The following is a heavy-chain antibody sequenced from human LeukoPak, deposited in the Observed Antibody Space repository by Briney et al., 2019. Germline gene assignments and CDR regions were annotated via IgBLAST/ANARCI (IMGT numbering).Heavy chain of an antibody. Sequence: GESLKISCKGSGYSFATYWIGWVRQMPGKGLEWMGIIYPGDSDTRYSPSFQGQVTISADKSISTAYLQWSSLKASDTAMYNCAGGGYYDSNGYTPFDYWGQGTLVTVSS. J-gene: IGHJ4*02. CDR3: AGGGYYDSNGYTPFDY. D-gene: IGHD3-22*01. V-gene: IGHV5-51*01. CDR2: IYPGDSDT. CDR1: GYSFATYW.